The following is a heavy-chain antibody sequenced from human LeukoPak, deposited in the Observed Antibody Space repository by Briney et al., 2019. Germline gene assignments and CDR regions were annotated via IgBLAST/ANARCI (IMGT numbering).Heavy chain of an antibody. J-gene: IGHJ4*02. Sequence: SETLSLTCAVSGDSITFGGYSWSWIRQPPGKGLEWIGYIYHSGSTYYNPSLKSRVTISIDGSKNQFSLKLSSVTAADTAVYYCARVFTRGAFDYWGQGTLVTVSS. V-gene: IGHV4-30-2*01. CDR3: ARVFTRGAFDY. CDR1: GDSITFGGYS. D-gene: IGHD2-2*01. CDR2: IYHSGST.